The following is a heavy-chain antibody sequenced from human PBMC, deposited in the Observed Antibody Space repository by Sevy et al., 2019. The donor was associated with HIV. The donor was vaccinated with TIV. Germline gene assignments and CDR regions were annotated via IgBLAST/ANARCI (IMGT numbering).Heavy chain of an antibody. CDR1: GFTFSDYY. Sequence: GGSLRLSCAASGFTFSDYYMSWIRQAPGKGLEWVSYISSSGSTIYYADSVKGRFTISRDNAKNSLYLQMNSLRAEDTAVYYCVRGDMIVVVTNFDYWGQGTLVTVSS. V-gene: IGHV3-11*01. CDR2: ISSSGSTI. CDR3: VRGDMIVVVTNFDY. J-gene: IGHJ4*02. D-gene: IGHD3-22*01.